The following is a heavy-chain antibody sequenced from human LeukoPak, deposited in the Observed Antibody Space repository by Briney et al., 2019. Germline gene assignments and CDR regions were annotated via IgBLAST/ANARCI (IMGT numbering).Heavy chain of an antibody. V-gene: IGHV4-39*01. J-gene: IGHJ4*02. CDR3: ARERRGIGY. CDR1: GGSISTSAYY. Sequence: SETLSLTCIVSGGSISTSAYYWGWIRQPPGEGLQWIGSIYYSGNTYYNPSLKSRVTISVDTSKNQFSLKLSSVTAADTAVYYCARERRGIGYWGQGALVTVSS. D-gene: IGHD1-1*01. CDR2: IYYSGNT.